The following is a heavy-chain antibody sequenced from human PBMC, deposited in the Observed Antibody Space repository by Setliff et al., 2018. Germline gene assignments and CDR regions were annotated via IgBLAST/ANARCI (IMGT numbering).Heavy chain of an antibody. CDR2: ISSGST. CDR3: ARTRGSSGWLNWFDP. J-gene: IGHJ5*02. CDR1: GGSISVYY. Sequence: SETLSLTCTVSGGSISVYYWTWFRQPPGKGLEWSGYISSGSTNYNPSLKSRVTISVDTSKNQFSLKLSSVTAADTAVYYCARTRGSSGWLNWFDPWGQGPLVTVSS. V-gene: IGHV4-59*08. D-gene: IGHD6-19*01.